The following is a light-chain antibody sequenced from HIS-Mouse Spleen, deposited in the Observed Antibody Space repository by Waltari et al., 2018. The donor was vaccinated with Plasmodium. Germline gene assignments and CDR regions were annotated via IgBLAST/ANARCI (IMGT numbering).Light chain of an antibody. CDR2: EGS. CDR1: SSDAGSYTL. CDR3: CSYAGSSTFV. J-gene: IGLJ3*02. V-gene: IGLV2-23*03. Sequence: QSALTQPASVSGSPGQSIPISCTGTSSDAGSYTLVSLYQQHPGKAPKLMIYEGSKRPSGVSNRFSGSKSGNTASLTISGLQAEDEADYYCCSYAGSSTFVFGGGTKLTVL.